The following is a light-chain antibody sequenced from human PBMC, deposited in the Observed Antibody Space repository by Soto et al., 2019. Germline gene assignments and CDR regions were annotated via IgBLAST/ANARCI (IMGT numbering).Light chain of an antibody. J-gene: IGLJ1*01. CDR1: GSNIGAGYD. CDR2: ENN. Sequence: QAVVTQSPSVSGAPGQRVTISCTGSGSNIGAGYDVHWYQQLPGTAPKLLIYENNNRPSGVPDRFSGSKSGTSASLAITGLQAEDEADYYCQSYDSSLSAYVFGTGTKVTVL. V-gene: IGLV1-40*01. CDR3: QSYDSSLSAYV.